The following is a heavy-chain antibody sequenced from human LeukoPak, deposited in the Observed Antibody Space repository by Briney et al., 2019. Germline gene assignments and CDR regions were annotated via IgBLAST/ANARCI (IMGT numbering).Heavy chain of an antibody. J-gene: IGHJ4*02. Sequence: GGSLRLSCAASGFTVSNNYMSWVRQAPGKGLEWVSVIYSGGSTYYADSVKGRFTTSRDTSKNTLSLQMNSLRAEDTAVYYCASLSLGHYWGQGTLVTVSS. CDR3: ASLSLGHY. CDR1: GFTVSNNY. CDR2: IYSGGST. V-gene: IGHV3-53*01. D-gene: IGHD6-6*01.